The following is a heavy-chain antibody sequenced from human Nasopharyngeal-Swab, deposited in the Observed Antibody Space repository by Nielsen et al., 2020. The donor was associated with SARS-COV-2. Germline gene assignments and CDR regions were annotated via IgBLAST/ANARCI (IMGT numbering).Heavy chain of an antibody. V-gene: IGHV4-39*07. Sequence: SETLSLTCTVSGGSISSSSYYWGWIRQPPGKGLEWIGSIYYSGSTYYNPSLKSRVTISVDTSKNQFSLKLSSVTAADTAVYYCARARTRVTTFDYWGQGTLVTVSS. J-gene: IGHJ4*02. CDR1: GGSISSSSYY. CDR3: ARARTRVTTFDY. CDR2: IYYSGST. D-gene: IGHD4-17*01.